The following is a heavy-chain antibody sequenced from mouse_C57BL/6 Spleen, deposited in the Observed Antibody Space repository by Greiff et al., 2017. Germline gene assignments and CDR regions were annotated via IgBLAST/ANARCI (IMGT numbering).Heavy chain of an antibody. CDR1: GYTFTSYT. CDR3: ARTRSLGDAMDY. Sequence: QVQLQQSGAELARPGASVKMSCKASGYTFTSYTMHWVKQRPGQGLEWIGYINPSSGYTKYNQKFQDKATLTADKSSSTAYMQLSSLTSEDSAVYYCARTRSLGDAMDYWGQGTSVTVSS. CDR2: INPSSGYT. J-gene: IGHJ4*01. V-gene: IGHV1-4*01. D-gene: IGHD3-3*01.